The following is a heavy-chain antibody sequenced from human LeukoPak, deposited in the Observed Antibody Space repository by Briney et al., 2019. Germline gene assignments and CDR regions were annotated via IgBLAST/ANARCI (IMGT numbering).Heavy chain of an antibody. CDR1: GFTFSSYA. CDR2: ISGSGGST. Sequence: QPGGSLRLSCAASGFTFSSYAMSWVRQAPGKGLEWVSAISGSGGSTYYADSVKGRFTISRDNSKNTLYLQMNSLRAEDTAVYYCANPILVVVAATSSWFDPWGQGTLVTVSS. D-gene: IGHD2-15*01. V-gene: IGHV3-23*01. J-gene: IGHJ5*02. CDR3: ANPILVVVAATSSWFDP.